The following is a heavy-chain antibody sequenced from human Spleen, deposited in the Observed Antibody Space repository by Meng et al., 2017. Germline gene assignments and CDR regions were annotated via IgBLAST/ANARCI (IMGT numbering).Heavy chain of an antibody. V-gene: IGHV3-11*06. D-gene: IGHD3-22*01. J-gene: IGHJ4*02. Sequence: QVKLVESGGGLVKPGGSLRLSCAASGFVFSNFYMSWVRQAPGKGLEWVSYISGSGHDINYADSVRGRFSVSRDNSKNTLYLQMDSLRAEDTAVYYCAKETSDSSAFYRYDIWGQGSLVTVSS. CDR3: AKETSDSSAFYRYDI. CDR1: GFVFSNFY. CDR2: ISGSGHDI.